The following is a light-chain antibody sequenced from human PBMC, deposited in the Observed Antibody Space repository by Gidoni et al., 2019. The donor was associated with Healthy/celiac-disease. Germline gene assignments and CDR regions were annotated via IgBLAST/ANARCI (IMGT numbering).Light chain of an antibody. J-gene: IGKJ2*01. CDR1: QSVSSN. Sequence: EIVMTQSPATLSVSPGERATLSCRASQSVSSNLAWYQQEPGQAPRLLSYGASTRATGIPARFSGSGSGTEFTLTISSLQSEDFSVYYCQQYNNWPLYTFGQGTKLEIK. CDR2: GAS. CDR3: QQYNNWPLYT. V-gene: IGKV3-15*01.